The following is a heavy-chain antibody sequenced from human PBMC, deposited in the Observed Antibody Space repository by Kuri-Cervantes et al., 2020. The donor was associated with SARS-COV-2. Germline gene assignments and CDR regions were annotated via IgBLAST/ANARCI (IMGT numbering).Heavy chain of an antibody. CDR3: ARETYSSGWFDAFDI. CDR1: GGSISSYY. J-gene: IGHJ3*02. CDR2: IYTSGST. V-gene: IGHV4-4*07. Sequence: ESLKISCTVSGGSISSYYWSWIRQPAGKGLEWIGRIYTSGSTNYNPSLKSRVTMSVDTSKNQFSLKLSSVTAADTAVYYCARETYSSGWFDAFDIWGQGTMVTVSS. D-gene: IGHD6-19*01.